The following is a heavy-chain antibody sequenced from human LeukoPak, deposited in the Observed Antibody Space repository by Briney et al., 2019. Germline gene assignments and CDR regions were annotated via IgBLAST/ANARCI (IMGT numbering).Heavy chain of an antibody. CDR2: ISGSGGST. CDR3: AKGARITMIVVVITPFDY. Sequence: GGSLRLSCAACGFTFSSYAMSWVRQAPGKGLEWVSAISGSGGSTYYADSVKGRFTIPRDNSKNTLYLQMNSLRAEDTAVYYCAKGARITMIVVVITPFDYWGQGTLVTVSS. CDR1: GFTFSSYA. V-gene: IGHV3-23*01. D-gene: IGHD3-22*01. J-gene: IGHJ4*02.